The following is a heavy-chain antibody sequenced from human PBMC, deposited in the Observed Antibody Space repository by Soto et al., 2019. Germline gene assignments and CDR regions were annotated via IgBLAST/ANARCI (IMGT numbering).Heavy chain of an antibody. CDR1: GFTFSSYG. D-gene: IGHD6-19*01. V-gene: IGHV3-33*01. J-gene: IGHJ4*02. CDR3: ARDCAGYSSGWYQRGGFDY. Sequence: QVQLVESGGGVVQPGRSLRLSCAASGFTFSSYGMHWVRQAPGKGLEWVAVIWYDGSNKYYADSVKGRFTISRDNSKNSLDXQMNSLRAEDTAVYYCARDCAGYSSGWYQRGGFDYWGQGTLVTVSS. CDR2: IWYDGSNK.